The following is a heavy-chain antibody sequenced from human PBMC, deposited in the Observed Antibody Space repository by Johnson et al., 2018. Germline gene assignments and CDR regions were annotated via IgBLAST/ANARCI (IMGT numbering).Heavy chain of an antibody. CDR2: IYESGGT. D-gene: IGHD6-13*01. CDR3: ARESFSITAGNDGFDI. CDR1: GVSLSLHQ. J-gene: IGHJ3*02. V-gene: IGHV4-59*11. Sequence: QVQLQESGPGLVKPSETXSLICTVSGVSLSLHQWNWIRQPPGKGLEWIGVIYESGGTNYNPSLNSRVPIQLGASKNQFSLKLRSVTAADTAVYYCARESFSITAGNDGFDIWGQGTMVTVSS.